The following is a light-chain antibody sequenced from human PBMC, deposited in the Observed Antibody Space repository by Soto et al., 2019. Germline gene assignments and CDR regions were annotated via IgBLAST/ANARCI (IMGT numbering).Light chain of an antibody. CDR3: QPYNNWPLT. CDR1: QSIANNY. J-gene: IGKJ4*01. V-gene: IGKV3D-20*02. CDR2: DAS. Sequence: EVVLTQSPGTLSLSPGARATLSCRASQSIANNYLTWYQQKPGQAPRVLIYDASTRATGIPDRFSGSGSGTDFTLTINSLQSEDFAVYYCQPYNNWPLTFGGGTKVDIK.